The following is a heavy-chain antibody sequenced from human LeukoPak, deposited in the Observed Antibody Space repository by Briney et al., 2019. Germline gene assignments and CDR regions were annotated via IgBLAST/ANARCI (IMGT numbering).Heavy chain of an antibody. D-gene: IGHD2-2*02. CDR3: ARGLGYCSSTSCYTFDY. J-gene: IGHJ4*02. CDR2: IIPIFGTA. Sequence: SVKVSCKASGYIFTNHYMHWVRQAPGQGLEWMGGIIPIFGTANYAQKFQGRVTITADESTSTAYMELSSLRSEDTAVYYCARGLGYCSSTSCYTFDYWGQGTLVTVSS. V-gene: IGHV1-69*13. CDR1: GYIFTNHY.